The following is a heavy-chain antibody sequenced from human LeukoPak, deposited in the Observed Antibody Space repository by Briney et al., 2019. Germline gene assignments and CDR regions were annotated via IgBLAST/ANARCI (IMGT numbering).Heavy chain of an antibody. D-gene: IGHD3-22*01. CDR2: IYYSGNT. V-gene: IGHV4-59*01. Sequence: SETLSLTCTVSGGSISNKYWSWIRQPQAKGLEWIGYIYYSGNTNYNPSLKSRVTILVDTSKNQVSLKLSSVTAADTAVYFCARVTGYMIEDYFDYWGQGTLVTVSS. CDR3: ARVTGYMIEDYFDY. J-gene: IGHJ4*02. CDR1: GGSISNKY.